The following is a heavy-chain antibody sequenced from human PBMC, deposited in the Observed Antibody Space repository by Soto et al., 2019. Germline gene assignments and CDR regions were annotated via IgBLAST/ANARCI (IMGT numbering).Heavy chain of an antibody. Sequence: EVQLVESGGGLVQPGGSLRLSCAASGFTFSSYSMNWVRQAPGKGLEWVSYISSSSSTIYYADSVKGRFTISRDNAKNKLHQQMNRLREKDTAVYYCARDGWLQNPDAFDIWGQGKMVTVSS. CDR1: GFTFSSYS. CDR2: ISSSSSTI. V-gene: IGHV3-48*02. CDR3: ARDGWLQNPDAFDI. D-gene: IGHD6-19*01. J-gene: IGHJ3*02.